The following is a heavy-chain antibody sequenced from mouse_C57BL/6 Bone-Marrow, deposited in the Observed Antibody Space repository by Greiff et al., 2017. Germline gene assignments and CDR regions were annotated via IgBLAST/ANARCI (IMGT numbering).Heavy chain of an antibody. D-gene: IGHD1-1*01. V-gene: IGHV1-54*01. CDR3: ARGYYGSSYWYFDV. J-gene: IGHJ1*03. CDR1: GYAFTNYL. Sequence: VKLMESGAELVRPGTSVKVSCKASGYAFTNYLIEWVKQRPGQGLEWIGVINPGSGGTNYNEKFKGKATLTADKSSSTAYMQLSSLPSEDSAVYFCARGYYGSSYWYFDVWGTGTTVTVSS. CDR2: INPGSGGT.